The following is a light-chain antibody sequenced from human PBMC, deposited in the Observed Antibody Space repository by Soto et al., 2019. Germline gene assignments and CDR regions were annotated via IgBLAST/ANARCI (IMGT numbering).Light chain of an antibody. V-gene: IGKV3-11*01. J-gene: IGKJ2*01. CDR1: QSVSSY. CDR2: DAS. CDR3: QQRSNWPGT. Sequence: EIVLTQSPATLSLSPGERATLSCRASQSVSSYLAWYQQKRGQAPRLLIYDASNRATGIPARFSGSGSGTDFTLTISSLEPEDFAVYYCQQRSNWPGTFGQGTKLEIK.